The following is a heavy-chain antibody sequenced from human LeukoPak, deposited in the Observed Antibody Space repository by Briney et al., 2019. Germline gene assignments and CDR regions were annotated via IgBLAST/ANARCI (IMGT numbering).Heavy chain of an antibody. D-gene: IGHD5-18*01. CDR2: IYPGDSDT. V-gene: IGHV5-51*01. CDR1: GHSFTSYW. J-gene: IGHJ6*03. CDR3: ARVDTAMVGYYYYYMDV. Sequence: GESLKISCKGSGHSFTSYWIGWVRQMPGKGLEWMGIIYPGDSDTRYSPSFQGQVTISADKSISTAYLQWSSLKASDTAMYYCARVDTAMVGYYYYYMDVWGKGTTVTVSS.